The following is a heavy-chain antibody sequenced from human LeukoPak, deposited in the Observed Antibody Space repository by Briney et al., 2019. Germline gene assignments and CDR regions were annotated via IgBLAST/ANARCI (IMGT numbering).Heavy chain of an antibody. Sequence: SVKVSCTASGGTFSSYAISWVRQAPGQGLEWMGGVIPIFGTANYAQKFQGRVTITADESTSTAYMELSSLRSEDTAVYYCAKGERFLEWLFYSYYYYGMDVWGQGTTVTVSS. CDR1: GGTFSSYA. CDR3: AKGERFLEWLFYSYYYYGMDV. V-gene: IGHV1-69*13. D-gene: IGHD3-3*01. CDR2: VIPIFGTA. J-gene: IGHJ6*02.